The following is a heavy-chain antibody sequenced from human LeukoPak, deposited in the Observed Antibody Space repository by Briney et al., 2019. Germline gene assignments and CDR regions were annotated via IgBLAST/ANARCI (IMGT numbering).Heavy chain of an antibody. V-gene: IGHV3-20*04. D-gene: IGHD2-21*01. J-gene: IGHJ4*02. CDR3: VRDQSGVLSHAIPFEF. CDR2: INWSGGCR. Sequence: GGSLRLSCAASGFTFDDYDMSWVRQAPGKGLEWISHINWSGGCRRYVDSVEGRFTISRDNAKNSLYLQMNSLRVVDTAVYYCVRDQSGVLSHAIPFEFWGQGSLVTVSS. CDR1: GFTFDDYD.